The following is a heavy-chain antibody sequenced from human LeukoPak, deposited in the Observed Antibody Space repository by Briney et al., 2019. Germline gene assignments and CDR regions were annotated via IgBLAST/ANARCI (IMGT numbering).Heavy chain of an antibody. D-gene: IGHD3-3*01. CDR1: GGSISSYY. CDR2: IYYSGST. CDR3: ARGSYDFWSGDYYYYYYMDV. J-gene: IGHJ6*03. V-gene: IGHV4-59*01. Sequence: PSETLSLTCTASGGSISSYYWSWIRQPPGKGLEWIGYIYYSGSTNYNPSLKSRVTISVDTSKNQFSLKLSSVTAADTAVYYCARGSYDFWSGDYYYYYYMDVWGKGTTVTVSS.